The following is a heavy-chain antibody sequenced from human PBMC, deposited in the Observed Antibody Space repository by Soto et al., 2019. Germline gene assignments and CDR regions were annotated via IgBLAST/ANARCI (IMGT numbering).Heavy chain of an antibody. Sequence: PSETLSLTCTVSGGSISSYYWSWIRQPPGKGLEWIGYIYYSGSTNYNPSLKIRVTISVDTSKNQFSLKLSSVTAADTAVYYCARGRKIELTGDSRELYYYYYMDVWGKGTTVTVSS. CDR3: ARGRKIELTGDSRELYYYYYMDV. D-gene: IGHD7-27*01. CDR1: GGSISSYY. V-gene: IGHV4-59*01. CDR2: IYYSGST. J-gene: IGHJ6*03.